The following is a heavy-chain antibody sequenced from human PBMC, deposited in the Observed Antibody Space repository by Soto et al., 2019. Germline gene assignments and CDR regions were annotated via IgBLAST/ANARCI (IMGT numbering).Heavy chain of an antibody. J-gene: IGHJ4*02. CDR2: ISYDGSNK. V-gene: IGHV3-30*03. CDR1: GFTFSSYG. CDR3: ARAKGFEDYDSSGEIDY. D-gene: IGHD3-22*01. Sequence: GGSLRLSCAASGFTFSSYGMHWVRQAPGKGLEWVAVISYDGSNKYYADSVKGRFTISRDNSKNTLYLQMNSLRAEDTAVYYCARAKGFEDYDSSGEIDYWGQGTLVTVSS.